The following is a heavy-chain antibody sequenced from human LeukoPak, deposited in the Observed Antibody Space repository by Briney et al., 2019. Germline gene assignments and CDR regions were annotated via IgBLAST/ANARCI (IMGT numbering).Heavy chain of an antibody. Sequence: SETLSLTCAVYGGSFSGYYWSWIRQPPGKGLEWIGEINHSGSTNYNPSLKSRVTISVDTSKNQFSLKLSSVTAADTAVYYRARVSDSSGYYLFDYWGQGTLVTVSS. D-gene: IGHD3-22*01. CDR1: GGSFSGYY. V-gene: IGHV4-34*01. J-gene: IGHJ4*02. CDR2: INHSGST. CDR3: ARVSDSSGYYLFDY.